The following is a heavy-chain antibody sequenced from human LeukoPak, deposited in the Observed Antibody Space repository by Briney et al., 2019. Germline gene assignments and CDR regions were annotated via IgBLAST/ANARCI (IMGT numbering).Heavy chain of an antibody. CDR1: GYTFTDYC. V-gene: IGHV1-2*02. D-gene: IGHD2-15*01. J-gene: IGHJ4*02. CDR2: INPNNGVT. Sequence: ASVKLSCKACGYTFTDYCIHWVRQAPGQGLEWMGWINPNNGVTNYAQNFQGRVTMTRDKSISTAYMELSRLRADDTALYYCAKEGDCSGGTCFDHWGQGTLVTVSS. CDR3: AKEGDCSGGTCFDH.